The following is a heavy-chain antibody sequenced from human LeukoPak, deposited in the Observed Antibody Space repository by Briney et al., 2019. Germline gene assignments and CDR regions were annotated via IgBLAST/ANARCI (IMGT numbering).Heavy chain of an antibody. CDR3: ARDLRSTMVRGVPRALNY. J-gene: IGHJ4*02. Sequence: ASVKVSCKASDYTFTSYGISWVRQAPGQGLEWMGWISAYNGNTNYAQKLQGRVTMATDTSTSTAYMELRSLRSDDTAVYYCARDLRSTMVRGVPRALNYWGQGTLVTVSS. V-gene: IGHV1-18*01. CDR2: ISAYNGNT. D-gene: IGHD3-10*01. CDR1: DYTFTSYG.